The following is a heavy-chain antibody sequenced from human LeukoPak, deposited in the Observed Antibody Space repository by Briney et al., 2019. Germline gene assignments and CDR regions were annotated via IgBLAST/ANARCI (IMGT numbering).Heavy chain of an antibody. CDR1: GYTFTSYG. V-gene: IGHV1-18*01. CDR2: ISAYNGNT. J-gene: IGHJ4*02. D-gene: IGHD3-22*01. CDR3: AKDYYDSSGYYYKGMVDY. Sequence: AAVKVSCKASGYTFTSYGISWVRQAPGQGLEWMGWISAYNGNTNYAQKLQGRVTMTTDTSTSTAYMELRSLRSDDTAVYYCAKDYYDSSGYYYKGMVDYWGQGTLVTVSS.